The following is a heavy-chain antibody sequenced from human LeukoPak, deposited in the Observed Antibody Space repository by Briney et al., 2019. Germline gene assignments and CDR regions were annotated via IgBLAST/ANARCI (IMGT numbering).Heavy chain of an antibody. CDR1: GGSISSSSYY. Sequence: PSETLSLTCTVSGGSISSSSYYWGWIRQPPGKGLEWIGSIYYSGSTYYNPSLKSLVTISVDTSKNQFSLKLSSVTAADTAVYYCASSILTGYYQFDYWGQGTLVTVSS. D-gene: IGHD3-9*01. CDR3: ASSILTGYYQFDY. V-gene: IGHV4-39*01. J-gene: IGHJ4*02. CDR2: IYYSGST.